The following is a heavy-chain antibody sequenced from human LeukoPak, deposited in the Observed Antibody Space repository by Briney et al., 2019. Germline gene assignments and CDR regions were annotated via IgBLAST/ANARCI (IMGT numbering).Heavy chain of an antibody. CDR2: IKQDGSEK. J-gene: IGHJ4*02. CDR1: GFTFRSYW. CDR3: ARALYCADGSCYFDY. Sequence: GGSLRLSCAAAGFTFRSYWMSGVRQAPGKGLEWVANIKQDGSEKHYVDSVKGRFTISRDHAKNSLYLQMNSLRAEDTAVYYCARALYCADGSCYFDYWGQGTLVTVPS. D-gene: IGHD2-15*01. V-gene: IGHV3-7*04.